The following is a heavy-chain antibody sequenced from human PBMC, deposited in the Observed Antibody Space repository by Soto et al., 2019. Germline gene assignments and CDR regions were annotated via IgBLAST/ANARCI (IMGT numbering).Heavy chain of an antibody. D-gene: IGHD3-16*01. J-gene: IGHJ6*02. Sequence: SETLSLTCTVSGGSISSGDYYWRWIRQPPGKGLEWIGYIYYSGSTYYNPSLKSRVTISVDTSKNQFSLKLSSVTAADTAVYYCARDSYYFGMDVWGQGTTVTVSS. V-gene: IGHV4-30-4*01. CDR2: IYYSGST. CDR3: ARDSYYFGMDV. CDR1: GGSISSGDYY.